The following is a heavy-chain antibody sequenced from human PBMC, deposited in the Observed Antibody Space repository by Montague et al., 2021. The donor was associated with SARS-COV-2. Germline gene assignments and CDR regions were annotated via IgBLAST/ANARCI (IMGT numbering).Heavy chain of an antibody. V-gene: IGHV4-59*08. CDR2: SYYSGST. J-gene: IGHJ3*02. Sequence: SETLSLTCTVSGGSISSYYWSWIRQPPGKGLEWIGYSYYSGSTNYNPSLKSRVTISIETAKNQFSLKLSSVTAADTAVYYCARKIPLRTHIVVVTVLLGGAFDIWGQGTMVTVSS. CDR1: GGSISSYY. D-gene: IGHD2-21*02. CDR3: ARKIPLRTHIVVVTVLLGGAFDI.